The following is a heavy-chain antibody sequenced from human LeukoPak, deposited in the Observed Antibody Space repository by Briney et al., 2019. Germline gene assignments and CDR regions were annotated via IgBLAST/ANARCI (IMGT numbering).Heavy chain of an antibody. CDR2: TYYRSKWYN. CDR3: ARDPMVRGVIDENWFDP. Sequence: SQTLSLTCALSGDSVSSNSAAWNWIRQSPSRGLEWLGRTYYRSKWYNDYAVSVKSRITINPDTSKNQFSLQLNSVTPEDTAVYYCARDPMVRGVIDENWFDPWGQGTLVTVSS. V-gene: IGHV6-1*01. D-gene: IGHD3-10*01. J-gene: IGHJ5*02. CDR1: GDSVSSNSAA.